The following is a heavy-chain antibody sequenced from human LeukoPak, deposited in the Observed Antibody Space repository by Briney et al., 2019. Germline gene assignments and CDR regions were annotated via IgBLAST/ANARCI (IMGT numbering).Heavy chain of an antibody. Sequence: SETLSLTCTVSGGSISNYYWSWIRQPPGKGLEWIGYIYYSGSTSYNPSLRSRVTISVDTSKNQFSLKLSSVTAADTAVYYCARDEGGSGSSPFDNWGQGTLVTVSS. CDR1: GGSISNYY. V-gene: IGHV4-59*12. D-gene: IGHD3-10*01. CDR3: ARDEGGSGSSPFDN. CDR2: IYYSGST. J-gene: IGHJ4*02.